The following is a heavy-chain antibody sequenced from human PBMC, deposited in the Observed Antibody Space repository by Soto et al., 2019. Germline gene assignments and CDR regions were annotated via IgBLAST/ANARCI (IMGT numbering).Heavy chain of an antibody. Sequence: QLQLQESGSGLVKPSQTLSLTCAVSGGSISSGGYSWSWIRQPPGKGLERIGYIYHSGRTYYNPSLKSRVTIAVDRSKNQFSLKLSSVTAADTAVYYCARATHVKAYFDYWGQGTLVTVSS. CDR3: ARATHVKAYFDY. CDR2: IYHSGRT. CDR1: GGSISSGGYS. V-gene: IGHV4-30-2*01. D-gene: IGHD3-10*02. J-gene: IGHJ4*02.